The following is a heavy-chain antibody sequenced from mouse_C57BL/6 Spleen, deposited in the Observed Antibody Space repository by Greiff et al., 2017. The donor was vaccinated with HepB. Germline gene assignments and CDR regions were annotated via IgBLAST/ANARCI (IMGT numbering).Heavy chain of an antibody. D-gene: IGHD1-1*01. Sequence: EVKLMESGPELVKPGASVKMSCKASGYTFTDYNMHWVKQSHGKSLEWIGYINPNNGGTSYNQKFKGKATLTVNKSSSTAYMELRSLTSEDSAVYYCARGYYGSSSYYYAMDYWGQGTSVTVSS. CDR1: GYTFTDYN. J-gene: IGHJ4*01. CDR3: ARGYYGSSSYYYAMDY. V-gene: IGHV1-22*01. CDR2: INPNNGGT.